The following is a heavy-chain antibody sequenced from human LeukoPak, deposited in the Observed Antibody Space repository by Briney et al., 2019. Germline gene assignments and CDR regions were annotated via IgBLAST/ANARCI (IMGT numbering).Heavy chain of an antibody. CDR1: GYTFTGYY. J-gene: IGHJ4*02. CDR2: INPNGGGT. CDR3: ARGLGGSGSYFLTFDY. V-gene: IGHV1-2*02. Sequence: ASVKVSCKASGYTFTGYYIHWVRQAPGQGLEWMAWINPNGGGTNYAQKFQGRVAVTRDSSISTAYMELSGLTSDATAVYYCARGLGGSGSYFLTFDYWGQGTLVTVSS. D-gene: IGHD1-26*01.